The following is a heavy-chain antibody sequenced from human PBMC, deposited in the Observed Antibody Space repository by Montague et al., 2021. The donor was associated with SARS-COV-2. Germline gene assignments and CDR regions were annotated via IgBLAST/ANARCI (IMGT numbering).Heavy chain of an antibody. CDR3: ARGRRYSSTWYGAFDP. CDR2: SYYSGST. J-gene: IGHJ5*02. D-gene: IGHD6-13*01. V-gene: IGHV4-31*03. CDR1: RGSISSGGNY. Sequence: TLSLTCTVSRGSISSGGNYWSWIRQHPVKGLEWISYSYYSGSTYYNPSLKSRVSISVDTSKNQFSLKLSSVTAADTAVYYCARGRRYSSTWYGAFDPWGQGMQVTVSS.